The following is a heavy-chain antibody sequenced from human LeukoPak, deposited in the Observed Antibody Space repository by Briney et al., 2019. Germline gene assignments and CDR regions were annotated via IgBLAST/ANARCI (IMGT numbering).Heavy chain of an antibody. D-gene: IGHD3-3*01. CDR2: IIPIFGTA. J-gene: IGHJ6*03. Sequence: ASVKVSCKASGGTFSSYTISWVRQAPGQGLEWMGGIIPIFGTANYAQKFQGRVTITADKSTSTAYMELSSLRSEDTAVYYCARGPILRFLEWSQRYYYYMDVWGKGTTVTVSS. CDR1: GGTFSSYT. CDR3: ARGPILRFLEWSQRYYYYMDV. V-gene: IGHV1-69*06.